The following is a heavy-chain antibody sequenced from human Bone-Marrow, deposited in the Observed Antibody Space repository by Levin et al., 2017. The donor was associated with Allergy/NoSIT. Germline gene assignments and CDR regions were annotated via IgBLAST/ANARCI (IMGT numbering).Heavy chain of an antibody. V-gene: IGHV3-23*01. CDR3: ASQRVYGEYIFDS. CDR1: GFTFSNYG. CDR2: VSGSGGSA. Sequence: PGGSLRLSCAASGFTFSNYGMSWVRQAPGKGLEWVSTVSGSGGSAYYADSVKGRCTISRDNSKHTLYLQMNSLTAEDTAVYYCASQRVYGEYIFDSWGQGTLVTVSS. J-gene: IGHJ4*02. D-gene: IGHD4-17*01.